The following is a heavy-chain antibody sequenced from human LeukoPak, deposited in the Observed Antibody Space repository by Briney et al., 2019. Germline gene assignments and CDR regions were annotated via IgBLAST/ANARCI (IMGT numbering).Heavy chain of an antibody. V-gene: IGHV3-7*01. CDR3: ARESGYSYAYAHLTFDY. Sequence: GGSLRLSCATSGFTFSNYWMTWVRQAPGKGLEWVATIKQDGSEKYSVDSVKGRFTISRDNAKNSLYLQMNSLRAEDTAVYYCARESGYSYAYAHLTFDYWGQGTLVTVSS. CDR2: IKQDGSEK. J-gene: IGHJ4*02. D-gene: IGHD5-18*01. CDR1: GFTFSNYW.